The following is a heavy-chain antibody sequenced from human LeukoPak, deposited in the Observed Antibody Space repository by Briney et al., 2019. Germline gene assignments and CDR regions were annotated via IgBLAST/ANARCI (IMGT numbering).Heavy chain of an antibody. V-gene: IGHV3-66*01. J-gene: IGHJ4*02. Sequence: QSGGSLRLSCAASGFTVSNMYMSWVRQAPGKGLEWVSVICSGGSTHYSDSVKGRFTISRDNSKKTLYIQMNSLRAEDTAVYYCARAWGPYPYFDYWGQGTLVTVSS. D-gene: IGHD3-16*01. CDR1: GFTVSNMY. CDR2: ICSGGST. CDR3: ARAWGPYPYFDY.